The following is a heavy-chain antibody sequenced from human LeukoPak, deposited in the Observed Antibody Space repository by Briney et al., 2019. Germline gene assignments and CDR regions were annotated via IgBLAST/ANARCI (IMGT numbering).Heavy chain of an antibody. CDR2: IKQDGSEK. CDR3: ARELRYFDGDYFDY. D-gene: IGHD3-9*01. CDR1: GFTFSSYW. J-gene: IGHJ4*02. Sequence: GGSLRLSCAASGFTFSSYWMSWVRQAPGKGLEWVANIKQDGSEKYYVDSVKGRFTISRDNAKNSLYLQMNSLRAEDTAVYYCARELRYFDGDYFDYWGQGTLVTVS. V-gene: IGHV3-7*01.